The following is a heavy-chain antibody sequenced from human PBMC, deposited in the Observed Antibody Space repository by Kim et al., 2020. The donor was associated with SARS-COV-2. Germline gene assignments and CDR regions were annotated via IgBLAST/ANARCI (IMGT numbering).Heavy chain of an antibody. CDR3: ARMRYDYVWGSYRPDAFDI. CDR2: IYSGGST. J-gene: IGHJ3*02. CDR1: GFTVSSNY. D-gene: IGHD3-16*02. V-gene: IGHV3-53*01. Sequence: GGSLRLSCAASGFTVSSNYMSWVRQAPGKGLEWVSVIYSGGSTYYADSVKGRFTISRDNSKNTLYLQMNSLRAEDTAVYYCARMRYDYVWGSYRPDAFDIWGQGTMVTVSS.